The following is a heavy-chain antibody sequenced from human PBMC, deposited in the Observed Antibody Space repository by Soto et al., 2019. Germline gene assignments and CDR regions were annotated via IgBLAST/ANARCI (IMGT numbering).Heavy chain of an antibody. D-gene: IGHD3-22*01. CDR3: ARDIVGHYYDSSGYPHAYFDY. V-gene: IGHV1-69*13. CDR1: GGTLSSYA. Sequence: SFKVYCKASGGTLSSYAISWVRQATGTGLEWMGGIIPIFGTANYAQKFQGRVTITADESTSTAYMELSSLRSEDTAVYYCARDIVGHYYDSSGYPHAYFDYWGQGTLVTVSS. J-gene: IGHJ4*02. CDR2: IIPIFGTA.